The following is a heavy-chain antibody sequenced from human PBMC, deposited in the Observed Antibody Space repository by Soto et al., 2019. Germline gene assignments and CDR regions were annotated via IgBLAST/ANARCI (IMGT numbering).Heavy chain of an antibody. D-gene: IGHD2-2*01. CDR3: ARSSFSFESRVSGY. CDR2: ISYDGSNK. CDR1: GFTFSNYT. J-gene: IGHJ4*02. Sequence: GGSLRLSCAASGFTFSNYTMHWFRQAPGKGLEWVAVISYDGSNKYYADSVKGRFTISRDNSKNTLYLQMNSLRAEDTAVYYCARSSFSFESRVSGYWGQGTLVTVSS. V-gene: IGHV3-30-3*01.